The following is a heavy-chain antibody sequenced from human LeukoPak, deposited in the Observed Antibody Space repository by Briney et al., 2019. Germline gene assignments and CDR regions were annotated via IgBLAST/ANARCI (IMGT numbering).Heavy chain of an antibody. CDR2: IYSSGST. V-gene: IGHV4-59*08. D-gene: IGHD1-26*01. J-gene: IGHJ3*02. Sequence: PSGTLSLTCIVSGGSISSYYWSWIRKPPGKGLEWIGYIYSSGSTNSNPSLKSRVTISVDTSKSQFSLKMTSVTAADTAVYYCARQGSGGRAFDIWGQGTMVTVSS. CDR3: ARQGSGGRAFDI. CDR1: GGSISSYY.